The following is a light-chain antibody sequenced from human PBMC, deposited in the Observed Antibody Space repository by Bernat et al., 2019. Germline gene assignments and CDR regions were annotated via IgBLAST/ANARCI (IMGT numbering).Light chain of an antibody. J-gene: IGKJ4*01. Sequence: EVVLTQSPGTLSLSPGERATLSCRASQSVSSSHLAWPQQKPGQAPRLLIYGVSNRATGIPNRFSGSGSGTYFTLTISRLEPEDFAVYYCQQYGNSPGVTFGGGTKVEIK. V-gene: IGKV3-20*01. CDR2: GVS. CDR1: QSVSSSH. CDR3: QQYGNSPGVT.